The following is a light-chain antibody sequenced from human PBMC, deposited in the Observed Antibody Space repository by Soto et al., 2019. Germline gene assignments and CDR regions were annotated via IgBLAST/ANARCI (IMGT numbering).Light chain of an antibody. CDR3: QSYDSSLNGYVI. CDR2: EVS. J-gene: IGLJ2*01. Sequence: QSVLTQPASVSGSPGQSITISCTGTSSDVGGYNYVSWYQQHPGKAPKLMIYEVSNRPSGVSNRFSGSKSGNTASLTISGLQAEDEADYYCQSYDSSLNGYVIFGGGTKLTVL. CDR1: SSDVGGYNY. V-gene: IGLV2-14*01.